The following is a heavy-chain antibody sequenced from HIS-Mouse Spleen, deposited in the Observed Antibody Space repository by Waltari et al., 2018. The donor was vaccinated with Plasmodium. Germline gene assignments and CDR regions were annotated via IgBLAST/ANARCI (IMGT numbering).Heavy chain of an antibody. CDR2: IYYSGST. D-gene: IGHD1-26*01. V-gene: IGHV4-39*01. J-gene: IGHJ4*02. Sequence: QLQLQESGPGLVKPSETLSLTCTVSGGSISSSSYYWGWIRQPPGKGLEGIGGIYYSGSTAYNPSLKSRVTISVDTSKNQFSLKLSSVTAADTAVYYCARRGGSYYYFDYWGQGTLVTVSS. CDR1: GGSISSSSYY. CDR3: ARRGGSYYYFDY.